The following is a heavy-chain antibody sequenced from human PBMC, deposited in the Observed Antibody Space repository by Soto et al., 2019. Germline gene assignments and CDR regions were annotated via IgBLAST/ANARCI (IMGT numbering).Heavy chain of an antibody. CDR1: VGSISSSSYY. D-gene: IGHD3-10*01. Sequence: SETLSLTCTVSVGSISSSSYYWGWIREPPGKGLEWIGSIYYSGSTYYNPSLKSRVTISVDTSKNQFSLKLSSVTAADTAVYYCARSIQYYYGSGSYPSGVDYWGQGTLVTVSS. CDR3: ARSIQYYYGSGSYPSGVDY. J-gene: IGHJ4*02. V-gene: IGHV4-39*01. CDR2: IYYSGST.